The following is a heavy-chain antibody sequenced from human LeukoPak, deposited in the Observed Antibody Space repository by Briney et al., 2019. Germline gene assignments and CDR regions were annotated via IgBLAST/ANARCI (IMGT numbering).Heavy chain of an antibody. Sequence: GGSLRLSCATSGFTFSNYGMHWVRQAPGKGLEWVANIKQDGSEKYYVDSVKGRFTISRDNAKNSLYLQMNSLRAEDTAVYYCARVTHYDILTGYYYYDYWGQGTLVTVSS. CDR3: ARVTHYDILTGYYYYDY. CDR1: GFTFSNYG. V-gene: IGHV3-7*01. D-gene: IGHD3-9*01. CDR2: IKQDGSEK. J-gene: IGHJ4*02.